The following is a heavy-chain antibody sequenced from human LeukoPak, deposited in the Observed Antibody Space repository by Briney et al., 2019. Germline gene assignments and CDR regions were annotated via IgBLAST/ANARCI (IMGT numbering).Heavy chain of an antibody. J-gene: IGHJ5*02. CDR2: INTDGSST. CDR1: GFTFSSYW. Sequence: GGSLRLSCAASGFTFSSYWMHWVRQAPGKGLVWVSRINTDGSSTSYADSVKGRFTISRDNAKNTLYLQMNSLRAEDTAVYYCARVTRSAQLRFLEWLEGGNWFDPWGQGTLVTVSS. CDR3: ARVTRSAQLRFLEWLEGGNWFDP. V-gene: IGHV3-74*01. D-gene: IGHD3-3*01.